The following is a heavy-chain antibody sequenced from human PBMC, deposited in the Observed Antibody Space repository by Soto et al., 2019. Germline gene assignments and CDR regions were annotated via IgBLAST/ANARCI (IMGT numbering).Heavy chain of an antibody. CDR2: ISYDGSKK. J-gene: IGHJ4*02. CDR1: GFTFTSYA. D-gene: IGHD2-2*01. CDR3: ARVGCSSTSCQGHFDY. Sequence: QVQLVESGGGVVQPGRSLRLSCAASGFTFTSYAMHWVRQAPGKGLAWVAVISYDGSKKYYADSVKGRFTISRDNSKNTLYLQMNTLRTEDTAVYYCARVGCSSTSCQGHFDYWGQGTLVTVSS. V-gene: IGHV3-30-3*01.